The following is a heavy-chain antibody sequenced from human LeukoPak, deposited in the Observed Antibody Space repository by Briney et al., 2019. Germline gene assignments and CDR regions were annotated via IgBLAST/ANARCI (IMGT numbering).Heavy chain of an antibody. CDR3: AKFGRPFDY. CDR1: GFTVSSYG. Sequence: GGSLRLSCAASGFTVSSYGMHWVRQAPGKGLEWVAFIRYDGSNKYYADSVKGRFTISRDNSKNTLYLQMNSLRAEDTAVYYCAKFGRPFDYWGQGTLVTVSS. CDR2: IRYDGSNK. J-gene: IGHJ4*02. V-gene: IGHV3-30*02. D-gene: IGHD1-1*01.